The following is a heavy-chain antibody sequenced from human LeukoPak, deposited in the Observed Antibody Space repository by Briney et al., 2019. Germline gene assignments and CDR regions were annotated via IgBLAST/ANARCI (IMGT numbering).Heavy chain of an antibody. CDR3: ARARRPKNSSGYYNFDY. CDR1: GFTFSSYS. V-gene: IGHV3-48*01. Sequence: PGGSLRLSCAASGFTFSSYSMNWVRQAPGKGLEWVSYISSSSSTIYYADSVKGRFTISRDNAKNSLYLQMNSLRAEDTAVYYCARARRPKNSSGYYNFDYWGQGTLVTVSS. J-gene: IGHJ4*02. CDR2: ISSSSSTI. D-gene: IGHD3-22*01.